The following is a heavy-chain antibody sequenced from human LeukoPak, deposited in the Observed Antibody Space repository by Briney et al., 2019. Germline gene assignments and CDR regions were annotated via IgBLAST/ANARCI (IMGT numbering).Heavy chain of an antibody. CDR2: ISSNGGST. J-gene: IGHJ4*02. Sequence: GGSLRLSCSASGSTFRSYAVHWVRQAPGKGLEYISSISSNGGSTYYAGSVKGRFTISRDNSKNTLSLHMGSLKPEDTAVYYCVKSDNIVGATYFDYWGQGTLVTVSS. CDR3: VKSDNIVGATYFDY. CDR1: GSTFRSYA. D-gene: IGHD1-26*01. V-gene: IGHV3-64D*09.